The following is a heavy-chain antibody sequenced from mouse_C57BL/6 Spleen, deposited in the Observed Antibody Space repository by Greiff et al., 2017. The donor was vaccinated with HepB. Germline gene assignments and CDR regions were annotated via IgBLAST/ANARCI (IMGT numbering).Heavy chain of an antibody. CDR1: GYSFTGYY. J-gene: IGHJ4*01. CDR2: INPSTGGT. CDR3: ARKSYYGSSYRAMDY. D-gene: IGHD1-1*01. V-gene: IGHV1-42*01. Sequence: VQLQQSGPELVKPGASVKISCKASGYSFTGYYMNWVKQSPEKSLEWIGEINPSTGGTTYNQKFKAKATLTVDKSSSTAYMQLKSLTSEDSAVYYCARKSYYGSSYRAMDYWGQGTSVTVSS.